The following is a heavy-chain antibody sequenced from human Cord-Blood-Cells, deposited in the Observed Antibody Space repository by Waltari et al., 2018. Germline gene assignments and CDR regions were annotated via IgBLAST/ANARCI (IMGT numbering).Heavy chain of an antibody. Sequence: QVQLQQWGAGLLKPSETLSLTCAVYGGSFSGYYWSWIRQPPGKGLGWIGEINHSGSTNYNPSLKSRVTISVDTSKNQFSLKLSSGTAADTAVYYCARGRYSSSWYRGKYGYWGQGTLVTVSS. CDR1: GGSFSGYY. CDR3: ARGRYSSSWYRGKYGY. J-gene: IGHJ4*02. CDR2: INHSGST. D-gene: IGHD6-13*01. V-gene: IGHV4-34*01.